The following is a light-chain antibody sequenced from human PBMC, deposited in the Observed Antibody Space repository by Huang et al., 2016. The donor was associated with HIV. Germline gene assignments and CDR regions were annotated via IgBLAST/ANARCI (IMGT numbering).Light chain of an antibody. J-gene: IGKJ2*01. CDR2: AAS. Sequence: DIQMTQSPSSLSASVGDRVTITCRASQSMSDYLNWYQQKPGKAPNLLIYAASTLQSGVPSRFSGRGSGTEFTLTISSLQPEDFATYYCQQSYSSPYTFGQGTKLEIK. CDR3: QQSYSSPYT. CDR1: QSMSDY. V-gene: IGKV1-39*01.